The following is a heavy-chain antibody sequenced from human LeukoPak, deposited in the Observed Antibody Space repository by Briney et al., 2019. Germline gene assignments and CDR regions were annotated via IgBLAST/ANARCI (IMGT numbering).Heavy chain of an antibody. CDR1: GFTFSSYA. V-gene: IGHV3-30*04. J-gene: IGHJ4*02. CDR2: ISYDGSNK. Sequence: GGSLRLSCAASGFTFSSYAMHWVRQAPGKGLEWVAVISYDGSNKYYADSVKGRFTISRDNSKNTLYLQMNGLRAEDTAVYYCAGGNPGYSSSWTDYWGQGTLVTVSS. D-gene: IGHD6-13*01. CDR3: AGGNPGYSSSWTDY.